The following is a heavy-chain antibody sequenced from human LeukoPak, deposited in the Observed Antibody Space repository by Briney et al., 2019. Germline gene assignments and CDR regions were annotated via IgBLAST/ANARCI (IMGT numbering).Heavy chain of an antibody. Sequence: ASVKVSCKASGYTFTSYGISWVRQAPGQGLEWMGWISAYNGDTNYAQKLQGRATMTTDTSTSTAYMELRSLRSDDTAVYYCARARSVTMVRGVIVDPWGQGTLVTVSS. V-gene: IGHV1-18*01. CDR3: ARARSVTMVRGVIVDP. J-gene: IGHJ5*02. CDR2: ISAYNGDT. D-gene: IGHD3-10*01. CDR1: GYTFTSYG.